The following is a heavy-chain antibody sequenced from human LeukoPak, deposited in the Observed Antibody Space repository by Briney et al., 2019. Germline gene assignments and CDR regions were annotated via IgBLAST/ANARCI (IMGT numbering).Heavy chain of an antibody. CDR3: ASSPRPSPYYYYGMDV. Sequence: SETLSLTCTVSGGSISSGGYYWSWIRQHPGKGLEWIGYIYYSGSTNYNPSLKSRVTISVDTSKNQFSLKLSSVTAADTAVYYCASSPRPSPYYYYGMDVWGQGTTVTVSS. J-gene: IGHJ6*02. CDR2: IYYSGST. V-gene: IGHV4-61*08. CDR1: GGSISSGGYY.